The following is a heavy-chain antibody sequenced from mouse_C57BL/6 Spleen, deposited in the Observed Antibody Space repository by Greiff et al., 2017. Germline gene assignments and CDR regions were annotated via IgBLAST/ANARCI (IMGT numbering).Heavy chain of an antibody. D-gene: IGHD1-2*01. V-gene: IGHV1-82*01. Sequence: QVQLQQSGPELVKPGASVKISCKASGFAFSSSWMNWVKQRPGKGLEWIGRIYPGDGDTNYDGKFKGKATLTADKSSSTAYMQLSSLTSEDSAVYYCARLLQLGYAMDYWGQGTSVTVSA. CDR3: ARLLQLGYAMDY. CDR2: IYPGDGDT. J-gene: IGHJ4*01. CDR1: GFAFSSSW.